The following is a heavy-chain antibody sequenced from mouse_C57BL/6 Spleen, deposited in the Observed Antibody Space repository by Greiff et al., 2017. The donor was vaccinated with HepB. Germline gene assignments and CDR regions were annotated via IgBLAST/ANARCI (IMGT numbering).Heavy chain of an antibody. CDR2: IDPSDSYT. V-gene: IGHV1-69*01. CDR1: GYTFTSYW. D-gene: IGHD2-2*01. Sequence: QVQLKQSGAELVMPGASVKLSCKASGYTFTSYWMHWVKQRPGQGLEWIGEIDPSDSYTNYNQKFKGKSTLTVDKSSSTAYMQLSSLTSEDSAVYYCASSMVTTGRAFAYWGQGTLVTVSA. J-gene: IGHJ3*01. CDR3: ASSMVTTGRAFAY.